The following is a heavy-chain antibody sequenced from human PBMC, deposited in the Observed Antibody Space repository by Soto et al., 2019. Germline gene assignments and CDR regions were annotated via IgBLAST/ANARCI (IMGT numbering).Heavy chain of an antibody. V-gene: IGHV1-18*01. CDR2: ISGYNGHT. D-gene: IGHD3-16*01. J-gene: IGHJ6*04. CDR1: GYTFTTYG. CDR3: AREGEXPXXXXXXXX. Sequence: ASVKVSCKASGYTFTTYGISWVRQAPGQGLEWMGWISGYNGHTKYAQKFQGRVTMTTDTSTSTVYMDLRSLRSDDTAVYYCAREGEXPXXXXXXXXWXXGTTVTVXS.